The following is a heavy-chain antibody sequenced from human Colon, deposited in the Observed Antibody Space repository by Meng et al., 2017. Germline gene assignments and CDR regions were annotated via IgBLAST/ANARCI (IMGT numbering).Heavy chain of an antibody. CDR1: GGSISSYY. Sequence: QVQRQESGPGLVKPSETLSLTCTVSGGSISSYYWSWIRQPPGKGLEWIGYIYYSGSTNYNPSLKSRVTISVDTSKNQFSLKLSSVTAADTAVYYCARSPPYDSSSPYYFDYWGQGTLVTVSS. CDR3: ARSPPYDSSSPYYFDY. D-gene: IGHD6-13*01. CDR2: IYYSGST. V-gene: IGHV4-59*01. J-gene: IGHJ4*02.